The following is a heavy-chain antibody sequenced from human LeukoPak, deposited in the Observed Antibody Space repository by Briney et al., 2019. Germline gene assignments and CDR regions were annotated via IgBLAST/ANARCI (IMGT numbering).Heavy chain of an antibody. CDR2: IYSSANT. D-gene: IGHD3-10*01. V-gene: IGHV4-61*09. CDR1: GGSISSIGYF. CDR3: ARVTYGSGNYYVYYYYMDV. J-gene: IGHJ6*03. Sequence: PSETLSLTCTVSGGSISSIGYFWSWLRPPAGKELKWVGHIYSSANTNYNPSLKSRVTISIDTSKNQFSLKVTSVTAADTAVYYCARVTYGSGNYYVYYYYMDVWGKGTTVTVSS.